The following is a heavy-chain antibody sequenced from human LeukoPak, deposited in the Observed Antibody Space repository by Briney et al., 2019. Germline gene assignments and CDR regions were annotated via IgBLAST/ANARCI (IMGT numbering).Heavy chain of an antibody. CDR3: ARTVVTATIDGFQI. J-gene: IGHJ3*02. CDR1: GGSISSYY. V-gene: IGHV4-59*08. D-gene: IGHD2-21*02. Sequence: SETLSLTCTVSGGSISSYYWSWIRQSSGEGLEWIGNVHETGYANYNPSLRSRVTISVDPSKSQFSLRLTSVTAADTAVYYCARTVVTATIDGFQIWGQGTMVTVSS. CDR2: VHETGYA.